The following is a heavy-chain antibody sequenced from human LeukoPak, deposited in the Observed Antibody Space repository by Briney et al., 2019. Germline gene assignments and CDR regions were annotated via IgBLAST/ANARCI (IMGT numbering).Heavy chain of an antibody. Sequence: ASVKVSCRASGYAFTSYYIHWVRQAPGQGLEWMGIINPSGGSTTYAQKFQGRVAMTRDTSTSRVYMEVSSLRSEDTAVYYCARTYSSSDEFDYWGQGTLVTVSS. J-gene: IGHJ4*02. CDR2: INPSGGST. CDR3: ARTYSSSDEFDY. D-gene: IGHD6-13*01. V-gene: IGHV1-46*01. CDR1: GYAFTSYY.